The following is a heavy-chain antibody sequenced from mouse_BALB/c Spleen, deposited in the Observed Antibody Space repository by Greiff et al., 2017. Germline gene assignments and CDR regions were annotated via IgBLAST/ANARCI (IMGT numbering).Heavy chain of an antibody. CDR3: ARFDDYDRDAMDY. CDR2: ISTYYGDA. J-gene: IGHJ4*01. Sequence: QVQLKQSGAELVRPGVSVKISCKGSGYTFTDYAMHWVKQSHAKSLEWIGVISTYYGDASYNQKFKGKATMTVDKSSSTAYMELSSLTSEDSAVYYCARFDDYDRDAMDYWGQGTSVTVSS. V-gene: IGHV1S137*01. CDR1: GYTFTDYA. D-gene: IGHD2-4*01.